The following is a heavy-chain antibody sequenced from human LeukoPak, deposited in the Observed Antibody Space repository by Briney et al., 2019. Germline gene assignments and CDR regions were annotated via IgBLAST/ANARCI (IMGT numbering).Heavy chain of an antibody. V-gene: IGHV4-34*01. J-gene: IGHJ4*02. CDR2: IHNSGTT. CDR3: PRRYYYYLGSFPFDC. Sequence: SETLSLTCAVSGGPFSGYFWSWIRQSSGKGLEWIGEIHNSGTTNYNPSLNSRVTISEDTSKNQFYLNLSSVTAADTAVYYCPRRYYYYLGSFPFDCRGQPTLL. CDR1: GGPFSGYF. D-gene: IGHD3-10*01.